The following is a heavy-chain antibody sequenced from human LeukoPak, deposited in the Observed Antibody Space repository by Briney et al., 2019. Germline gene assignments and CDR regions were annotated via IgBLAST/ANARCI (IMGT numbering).Heavy chain of an antibody. Sequence: SETLSLTCTVSGGSISSSSYYWGWIRQPPGKGLEWIGSIYYSGSIYYTPSLKSRVTISLDTSKNQFSLRLRSVTAADTAMYYCARAGGTPASFDYRGQGTLVTVSS. CDR3: ARAGGTPASFDY. V-gene: IGHV4-39*07. J-gene: IGHJ4*02. CDR2: IYYSGSI. CDR1: GGSISSSSYY. D-gene: IGHD2-2*01.